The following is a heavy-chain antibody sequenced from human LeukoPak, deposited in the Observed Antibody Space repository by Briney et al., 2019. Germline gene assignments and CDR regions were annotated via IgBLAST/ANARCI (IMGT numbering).Heavy chain of an antibody. CDR2: ISYSGST. CDR3: ARGERLSPDY. V-gene: IGHV4-59*11. D-gene: IGHD3-3*01. Sequence: NASETLSLTCSVSSASISTHYGSWIRQPPGKGLEWIAYISYSGSTNYNPSLKSRVTISLDMSKNQFSLEMNSVTAADTAVYYCARGERLSPDYWGQGTLVTVSS. J-gene: IGHJ4*02. CDR1: SASISTHY.